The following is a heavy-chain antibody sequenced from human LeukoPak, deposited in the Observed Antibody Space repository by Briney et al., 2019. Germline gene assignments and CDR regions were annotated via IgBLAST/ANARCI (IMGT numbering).Heavy chain of an antibody. Sequence: GESLKISCKGSGXSFASYWIGWVRQVPGKGLEWMGIIYPGDSDSRYSPSFQGQVTISADKSISTAYLQWSSLKASDTAMYYCARGYCSGGSCSDYWGQGTLVTVSS. CDR1: GXSFASYW. CDR3: ARGYCSGGSCSDY. V-gene: IGHV5-51*01. J-gene: IGHJ4*02. CDR2: IYPGDSDS. D-gene: IGHD2-15*01.